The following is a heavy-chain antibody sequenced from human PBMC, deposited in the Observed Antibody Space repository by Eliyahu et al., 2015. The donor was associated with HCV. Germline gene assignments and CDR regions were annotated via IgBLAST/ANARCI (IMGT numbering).Heavy chain of an antibody. CDR3: AKDLSYSTDWPAY. D-gene: IGHD2/OR15-2a*01. J-gene: IGHJ4*02. Sequence: QVQLVESGGGVVQPGRSLRLSCAASGFSFSSYGMHWVRQAPGKGLEWVAMIWFDGSKKYYADSVKGRFTISRESSKLYLHMNSLRAEDTAIYYCAKDLSYSTDWPAYWGQGTLVTVSS. CDR1: GFSFSSYG. CDR2: IWFDGSKK. V-gene: IGHV3-33*06.